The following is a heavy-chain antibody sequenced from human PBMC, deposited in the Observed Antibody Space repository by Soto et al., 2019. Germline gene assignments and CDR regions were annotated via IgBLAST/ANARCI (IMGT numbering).Heavy chain of an antibody. D-gene: IGHD6-19*01. Sequence: QVQLVQSGAEVKKPGASVKVSCKASGYTFTSYAMHWVRQAPGQRLEWMGWINAGNGNTKDSQKFQGRVTITRDTSASTAYMELSSLRSEDTAVYYCARGDGIAVAGPWGQGTLVTVSS. CDR2: INAGNGNT. CDR1: GYTFTSYA. CDR3: ARGDGIAVAGP. V-gene: IGHV1-3*01. J-gene: IGHJ5*02.